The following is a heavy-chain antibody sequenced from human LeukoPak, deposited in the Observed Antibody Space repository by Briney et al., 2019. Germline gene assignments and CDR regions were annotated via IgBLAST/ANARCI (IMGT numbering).Heavy chain of an antibody. Sequence: TLVNPTQTLTLTCTFSGFSLPTRGVGVGWIRQPPGKALEWLSLIYWDDDKRYSPALSSRLTITKDTSKNQVVLTMTNMDPVDTATYYCAHRQGVTCSGGRCYYFDYWGQGTLVTVSS. CDR1: GFSLPTRGVG. J-gene: IGHJ4*02. V-gene: IGHV2-5*02. D-gene: IGHD2-15*01. CDR2: IYWDDDK. CDR3: AHRQGVTCSGGRCYYFDY.